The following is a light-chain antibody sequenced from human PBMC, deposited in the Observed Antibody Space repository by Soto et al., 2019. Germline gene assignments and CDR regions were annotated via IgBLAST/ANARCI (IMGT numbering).Light chain of an antibody. J-gene: IGKJ5*01. Sequence: DSLLTPGPAAPSPYVPISVIITCRASQSISSWLAWYQQKPGKAPKLLIYDDSRLRSGVPSRFSGSGSGTEFSLTISSMQPDDFATYFRHSRAFCQGTRLE. CDR2: DDS. CDR3: HSRA. V-gene: IGKV1-5*01. CDR1: QSISSW.